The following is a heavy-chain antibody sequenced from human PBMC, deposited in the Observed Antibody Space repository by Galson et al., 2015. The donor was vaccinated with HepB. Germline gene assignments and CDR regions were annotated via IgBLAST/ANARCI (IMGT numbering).Heavy chain of an antibody. J-gene: IGHJ6*03. V-gene: IGHV1-2*02. CDR1: GYTFTAYY. CDR2: INPDSGGT. Sequence: SCKASGYTFTAYYLHWVRQAPGQGLEWMGWINPDSGGTNYAQKFQGRLTMTRDTSISTAYMELSRLTSDDTAVYYCARDPSHYYYTDVWGKGTTVTVSS. CDR3: ARDPSHYYYTDV.